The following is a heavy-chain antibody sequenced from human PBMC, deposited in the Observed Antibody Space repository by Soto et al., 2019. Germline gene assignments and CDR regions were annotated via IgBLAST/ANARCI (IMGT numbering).Heavy chain of an antibody. V-gene: IGHV1-69*12. J-gene: IGHJ6*02. CDR1: GGTFSSYA. CDR2: IIPIFGTA. D-gene: IGHD1-26*01. CDR3: ARERLVVGANNYYYYGMDV. Sequence: QVQLVQSGAEVKKPGSSVKVSCKASGGTFSSYAISWVRQAPGQGLEWMGGIIPIFGTANYAQKFQGRVTITADESTSTAYMELSSLRSEDTAVYYCARERLVVGANNYYYYGMDVWGQGTTVTVSS.